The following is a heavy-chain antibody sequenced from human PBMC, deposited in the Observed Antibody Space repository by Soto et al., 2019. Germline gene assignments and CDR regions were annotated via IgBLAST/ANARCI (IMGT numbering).Heavy chain of an antibody. CDR3: ARESGGATATLDYYYFDMDV. CDR2: INPNGGVT. D-gene: IGHD5-12*01. Sequence: QVQLVQSGAEVRKPGASVTVSCRSSGDSFNDYYIHWVRQAPGQGFEWMGWINPNGGVTKYAQKCQRGVRMTRDPSIRPVYMQLSRLRSDDTAVYYCARESGGATATLDYYYFDMDVWGTGTTVTVSS. CDR1: GDSFNDYY. J-gene: IGHJ6*03. V-gene: IGHV1-2*02.